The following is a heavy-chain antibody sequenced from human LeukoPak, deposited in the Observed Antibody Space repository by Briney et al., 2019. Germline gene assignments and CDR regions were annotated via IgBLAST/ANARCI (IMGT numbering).Heavy chain of an antibody. CDR1: GGSFTSSSYY. CDR2: YYYDGKT. V-gene: IGHV4-39*01. J-gene: IGHJ3*01. CDR3: GRRAHGDMPL. D-gene: IGHD2-2*01. Sequence: RASETLSLTCTVSGGSFTSSSYYWTWIRRPPGKGLEWVGSYYYDGKTYYTPSLKSRATVSVDTPKNQFSLRLTTVSAADTAVYYCGRRAHGDMPLWGQGTLVTGSS.